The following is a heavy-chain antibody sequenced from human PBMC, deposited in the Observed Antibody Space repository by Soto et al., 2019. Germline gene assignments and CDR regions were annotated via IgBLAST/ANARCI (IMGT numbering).Heavy chain of an antibody. D-gene: IGHD6-19*01. CDR1: GFTFSSYG. J-gene: IGHJ4*02. Sequence: GGSLRLSCAACGFTFSSYGMHWVRQAPGKGLEWVAVVSHDGRNTHYADSVKGRFTISRDSSKNTVSLEMTSLRAEDTAVYYCAKGGRQWLVTSDFNYWGQGALVTVSS. CDR2: VSHDGRNT. V-gene: IGHV3-30*18. CDR3: AKGGRQWLVTSDFNY.